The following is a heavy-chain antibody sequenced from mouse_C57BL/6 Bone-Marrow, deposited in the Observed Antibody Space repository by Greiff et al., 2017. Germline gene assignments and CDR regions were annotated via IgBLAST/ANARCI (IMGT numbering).Heavy chain of an antibody. CDR2: INPSNGGT. CDR3: ARHYGSSHGYWYFDV. CDR1: GYTFTSYW. V-gene: IGHV1-53*01. D-gene: IGHD1-1*01. Sequence: VKLQQPGPELVKPGASVKLSCKASGYTFTSYWMHWVKQRPGQGLEWIGTINPSNGGTNYNEKFKSKATMTVDTSSSTAYMQLSSLTSEDSAGYDCARHYGSSHGYWYFDVWGTGTTVTVSS. J-gene: IGHJ1*03.